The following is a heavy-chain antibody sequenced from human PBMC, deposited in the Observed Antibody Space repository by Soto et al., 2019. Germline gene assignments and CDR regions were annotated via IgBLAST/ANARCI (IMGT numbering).Heavy chain of an antibody. CDR2: INPNSGGT. J-gene: IGHJ4*02. CDR1: GYTFTGYY. D-gene: IGHD2-2*01. V-gene: IGHV1-2*02. CDR3: ERDRYIVVVPADMGY. Sequence: GASVKVSCKASGYTFTGYYMHWVRQAPGQGLEWMGWINPNSGGTNYAQKFQGRVTMTRDTSISTAYMELSRLRSDDTAVYYCERDRYIVVVPADMGYWGQGTLVTVSS.